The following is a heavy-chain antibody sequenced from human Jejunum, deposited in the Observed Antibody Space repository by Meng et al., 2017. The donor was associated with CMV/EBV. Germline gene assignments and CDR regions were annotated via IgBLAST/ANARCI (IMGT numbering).Heavy chain of an antibody. J-gene: IGHJ4*02. V-gene: IGHV4-4*02. CDR2: MYHSGDT. D-gene: IGHD3-22*01. CDR1: GTSVRSSNW. Sequence: QVHVQESGPGLVKPSGTLSLTCAVSGTSVRSSNWWSWVRQPPGKGLEWIGEMYHSGDTNYNPSLKSRITISVDTSKNQFFLKVTSVTAADTAFYYCARGGSGYPFFDYRGQGILVTVSS. CDR3: ARGGSGYPFFDY.